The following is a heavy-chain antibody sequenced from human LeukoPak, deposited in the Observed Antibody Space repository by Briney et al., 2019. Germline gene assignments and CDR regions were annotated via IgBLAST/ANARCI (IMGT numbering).Heavy chain of an antibody. CDR1: GFTFSTYD. Sequence: GGSLRLSCAASGFTFSTYDMTWVRQAPGKGLEWVSGVSGSGDITYYADSVKGRFTISRDNSKNTLYLQMNSLRAEDTAVYYCARDTRRDGYNLGYFDYWGQGTLVTVSS. V-gene: IGHV3-23*01. CDR2: VSGSGDIT. D-gene: IGHD5-24*01. CDR3: ARDTRRDGYNLGYFDY. J-gene: IGHJ4*02.